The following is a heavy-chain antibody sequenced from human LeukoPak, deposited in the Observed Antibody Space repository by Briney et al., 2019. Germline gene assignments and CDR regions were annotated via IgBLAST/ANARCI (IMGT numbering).Heavy chain of an antibody. CDR2: IYYSGST. CDR1: GVSISSYY. CDR3: ARAEESIAAAGAIDY. D-gene: IGHD6-13*01. Sequence: PSETLSLTCTVSGVSISSYYWSWVRQPPGKGLEWVGYIYYSGSTNYNPSLKSRVTISVDTSKNQFSLKLSSVTAADTAVYYCARAEESIAAAGAIDYWGQGTLVTVSS. V-gene: IGHV4-59*01. J-gene: IGHJ4*02.